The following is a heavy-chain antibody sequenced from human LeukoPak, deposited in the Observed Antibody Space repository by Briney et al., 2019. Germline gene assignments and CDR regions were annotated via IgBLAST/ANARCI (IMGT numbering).Heavy chain of an antibody. J-gene: IGHJ5*02. CDR3: ASVDDSSGLGP. D-gene: IGHD3-22*01. Sequence: GSLRLSCAASGFTFSSYAMSWIRQPAGKGLEWIGRIYTSGSTNYNPSLKSRVTMSVDTSKNQFSLKLSSVTAADTAVYYCASVDDSSGLGPWGQGTLVTVSS. CDR1: GFTFSSYA. CDR2: IYTSGST. V-gene: IGHV4-4*07.